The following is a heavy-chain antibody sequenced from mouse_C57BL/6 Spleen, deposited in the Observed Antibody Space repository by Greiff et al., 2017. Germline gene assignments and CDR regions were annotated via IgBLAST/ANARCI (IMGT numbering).Heavy chain of an antibody. D-gene: IGHD1-1*02. CDR2: ISDGGSYT. V-gene: IGHV5-4*01. CDR1: GFTFSSYA. CDR3: AGDGGNYVYFDV. Sequence: DVKLVESGGGLVKPGGSLKLSCAASGFTFSSYAMSWVRQTPEKRLEWVATISDGGSYTSYPDNVKGRFNITRDNAKNNLYLQMSHLKSEDTAMYYCAGDGGNYVYFDVWGTGTTVTVSS. J-gene: IGHJ1*03.